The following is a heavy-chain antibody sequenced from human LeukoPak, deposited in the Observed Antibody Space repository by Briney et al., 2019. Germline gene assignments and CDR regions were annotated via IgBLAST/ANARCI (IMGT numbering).Heavy chain of an antibody. J-gene: IGHJ3*02. CDR3: AREDTGVAFDI. CDR2: ISSAGSYT. V-gene: IGHV3-48*03. Sequence: GGSLRLSCAASGFTFSVSEMNWVRQAPGKGLEWVSYISSAGSYTYYADSVKGRFTISRDDANNSLYLQMNSLRAEDTAVYYCAREDTGVAFDIWGQGTTVTV. CDR1: GFTFSVSE. D-gene: IGHD2-8*01.